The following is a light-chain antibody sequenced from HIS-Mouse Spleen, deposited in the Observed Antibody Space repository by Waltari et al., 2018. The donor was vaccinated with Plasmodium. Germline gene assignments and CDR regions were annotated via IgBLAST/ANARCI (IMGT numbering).Light chain of an antibody. CDR3: QQYNNWSFT. CDR1: QSVSSN. J-gene: IGKJ3*01. CDR2: GAS. Sequence: EIVMTQSPATLSVSPGERATLSCRASQSVSSNVAWYQQKPGQAPRLLIYGASTRATGIPARFSGSGSVTEFTLTISSLKSEDFEVYYCQQYNNWSFTFGPGTKVDIK. V-gene: IGKV3-15*01.